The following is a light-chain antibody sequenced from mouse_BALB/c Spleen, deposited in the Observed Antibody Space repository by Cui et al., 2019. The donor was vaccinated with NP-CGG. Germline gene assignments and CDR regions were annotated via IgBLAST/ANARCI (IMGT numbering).Light chain of an antibody. CDR2: WAS. Sequence: DLVMTQSHKFMSTSVGDRFSITCKASQDVGTAVAWYQQKPGQSPKLLIYWASTRHTGVPDRFTGSGSGTDFTLTISNVQSEDLADYFCQQYSSYPLTFGAGTKLELK. CDR1: QDVGTA. CDR3: QQYSSYPLT. V-gene: IGKV6-23*01. J-gene: IGKJ5*01.